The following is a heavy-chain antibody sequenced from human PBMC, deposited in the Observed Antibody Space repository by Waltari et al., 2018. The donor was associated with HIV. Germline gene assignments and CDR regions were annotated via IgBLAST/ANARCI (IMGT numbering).Heavy chain of an antibody. CDR3: ARNMVTTRQYDY. CDR1: GYTFTSYD. D-gene: IGHD4-17*01. V-gene: IGHV1-8*01. Sequence: QVQLVQSGAEVKKPGASVKVSCKASGYTFTSYDINWVRQANGQGLEWMGWMNPNSGNTGYAQKFQGRGTMTRNTSISTAYMELSSLISEDTAVYYCARNMVTTRQYDYWGQGSLVTVSS. CDR2: MNPNSGNT. J-gene: IGHJ4*02.